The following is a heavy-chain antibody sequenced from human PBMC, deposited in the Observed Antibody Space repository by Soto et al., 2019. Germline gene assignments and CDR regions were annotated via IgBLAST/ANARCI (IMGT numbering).Heavy chain of an antibody. CDR3: ARSSSSYHGSLDV. J-gene: IGHJ6*02. Sequence: GKSLKISCKGSGYSFTSYWIGWVRQMPGKGLEWMGTIFPGDSDIRYSPPFQGQVTISVDKSISTAYLQWSSLKASDTATYFCARSSSSYHGSLDVWGQGTTVTVSS. CDR2: IFPGDSDI. D-gene: IGHD3-22*01. CDR1: GYSFTSYW. V-gene: IGHV5-51*01.